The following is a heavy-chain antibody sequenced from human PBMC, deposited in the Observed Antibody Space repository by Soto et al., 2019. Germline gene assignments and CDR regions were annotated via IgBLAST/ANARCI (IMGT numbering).Heavy chain of an antibody. D-gene: IGHD5-12*01. V-gene: IGHV3-33*01. Sequence: QVQLVESGGGVVQPGRSLRLSCAASEFTFSSYGMHWVRQAPGKGLEWVAVIWYDGSNKYYADSVKGRFTISRDNSKNPLYLQMNSLRAEDTAVSSCASDRVATRGPYYYYGMDVWGQGTLVTVSS. CDR2: IWYDGSNK. CDR3: ASDRVATRGPYYYYGMDV. J-gene: IGHJ6*02. CDR1: EFTFSSYG.